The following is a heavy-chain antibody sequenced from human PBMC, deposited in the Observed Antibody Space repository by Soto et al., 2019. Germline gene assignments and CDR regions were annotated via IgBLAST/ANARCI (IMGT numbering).Heavy chain of an antibody. D-gene: IGHD6-19*01. CDR1: GFSVSGNS. J-gene: IGHJ6*02. CDR3: ARDGGSHTAVAGTQYYGMYV. V-gene: IGHV3-53*01. CDR2: MYVDGST. Sequence: EVQLVASGGDLIQPGGSLRLSCGVSGFSVSGNSLSWVRQAPGKGLEWVSYMYVDGSTYYADSVRGRFTLSRDNSKNTLYLQMNNLRGEDTAVYYCARDGGSHTAVAGTQYYGMYVWGQGTTVTVSS.